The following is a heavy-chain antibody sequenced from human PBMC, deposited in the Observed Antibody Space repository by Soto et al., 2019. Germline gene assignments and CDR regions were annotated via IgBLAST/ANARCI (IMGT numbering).Heavy chain of an antibody. CDR3: ARKVLLGGRNHDAVDI. CDR1: GFTFKSYA. V-gene: IGHV3-23*01. CDR2: ISGGGDST. Sequence: EVQLLEYGGGLVQPGGSLRLSCAASGFTFKSYAMSWVRQAPGKGLEWVSTISGGGDSTDYADSVKGRFTISRDNSKNTLYLQMNRLRAEDTAVYYCARKVLLGGRNHDAVDIWGQGTMVTVSP. J-gene: IGHJ3*02. D-gene: IGHD1-26*01.